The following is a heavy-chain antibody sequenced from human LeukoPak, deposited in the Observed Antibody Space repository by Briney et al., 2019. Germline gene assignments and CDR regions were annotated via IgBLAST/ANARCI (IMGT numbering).Heavy chain of an antibody. V-gene: IGHV4-31*03. CDR3: ARGHLVFYSSSSAWFDP. J-gene: IGHJ5*02. CDR1: GGSISSGGYY. D-gene: IGHD6-6*01. Sequence: SQTLSLTCTVSGGSISSGGYYWSWIRQHPGKGLEWIGYIYYSGSTYYNPSLKSRVTISVDTSKNQFSLKLSSVTAADTAVYYCARGHLVFYSSSSAWFDPWGQGTLVTVSS. CDR2: IYYSGST.